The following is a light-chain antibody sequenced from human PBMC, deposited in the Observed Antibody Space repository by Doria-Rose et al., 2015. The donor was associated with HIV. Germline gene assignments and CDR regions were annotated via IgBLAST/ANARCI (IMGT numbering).Light chain of an antibody. V-gene: IGKV3-20*01. CDR2: DGS. J-gene: IGKJ1*01. Sequence: EIVLTQSPGTLSLSPGERATLSCRASQSFSSTYLAWYQQKPGQAPSLLIYDGSTRATGIPDRFSASRSGTDFTLTINRLEPEDFALYYCHQYGTSWTFGQGTKAEI. CDR3: HQYGTSWT. CDR1: QSFSSTY.